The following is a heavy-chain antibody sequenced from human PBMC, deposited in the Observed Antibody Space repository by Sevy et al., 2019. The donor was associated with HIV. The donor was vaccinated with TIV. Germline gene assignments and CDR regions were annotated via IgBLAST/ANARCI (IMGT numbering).Heavy chain of an antibody. CDR1: GGTIVSSGHY. CDR3: AREAGGYDYDYGMDV. CDR2: IYYNGHT. V-gene: IGHV4-39*02. J-gene: IGHJ6*02. D-gene: IGHD5-12*01. Sequence: SETLSLTCSISGGTIVSSGHYWGWIRQTPGKGREWIGSIYYNGHTFYTPSLKSALTISTDTSKNQFSLTLSSVTVADTAVYFCAREAGGYDYDYGMDVWGQGTTVTVSS.